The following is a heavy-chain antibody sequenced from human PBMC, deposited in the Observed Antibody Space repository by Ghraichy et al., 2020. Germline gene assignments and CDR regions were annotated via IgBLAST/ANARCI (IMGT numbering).Heavy chain of an antibody. J-gene: IGHJ4*02. CDR2: IYLDDGK. V-gene: IGHV2-5*02. Sequence: SGPTLVKPTQTLTLTCTFSGFSLSTIGVGVCWIRQPPGKALEWLALIYLDDGKRYSPSLNGMLSITKDTSKNQLVLTMTSMDPVDTATYYCAHRDPSMTFIDFWGQGTLVSVSS. CDR1: GFSLSTIGVG. D-gene: IGHD3/OR15-3a*01. CDR3: AHRDPSMTFIDF.